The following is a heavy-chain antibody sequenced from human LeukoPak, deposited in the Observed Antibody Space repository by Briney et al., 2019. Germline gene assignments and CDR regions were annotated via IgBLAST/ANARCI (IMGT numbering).Heavy chain of an antibody. V-gene: IGHV3-64*01. Sequence: GGSLRLSCATSGFVFSNYAMNWVRQAPGKGLEYVSAITGDGSTPYYANSVKGRFTISRDNSRNTLYLQMGSLRSEDMAVYYCARVGFSGYNSWGQGTLVTVSS. CDR2: ITGDGSTP. CDR3: ARVGFSGYNS. CDR1: GFVFSNYA. D-gene: IGHD5-12*01. J-gene: IGHJ5*02.